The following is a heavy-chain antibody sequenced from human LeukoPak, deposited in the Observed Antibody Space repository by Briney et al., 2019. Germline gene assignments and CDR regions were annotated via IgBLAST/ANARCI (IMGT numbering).Heavy chain of an antibody. CDR1: GXTFNSYA. CDR2: ISYDGSIN. CDR3: ARDRRYCSGGSCYFDYFFDY. J-gene: IGHJ4*02. V-gene: IGHV3-30*04. Sequence: GGSLRLSCAASGXTFNSYAFHWVRQAPGKGLEWVAVISYDGSINFYTASVKGRFTISRDNSKNTLYLQMNSLRIDDTALYFCARDRRYCSGGSCYFDYFFDYWGQGTLVTVSS. D-gene: IGHD2-15*01.